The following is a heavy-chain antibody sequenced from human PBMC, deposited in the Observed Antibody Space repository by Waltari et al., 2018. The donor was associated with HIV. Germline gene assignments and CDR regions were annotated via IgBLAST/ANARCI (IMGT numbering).Heavy chain of an antibody. CDR1: GNSFSSHW. V-gene: IGHV5-51*01. D-gene: IGHD4-17*01. CDR2: IYPCDSDR. J-gene: IGHJ3*02. CDR3: ARRIGDYRSAFDI. Sequence: EVQVVQSGAEVKKSGESLKISCQISGNSFSSHWIGWVRQLPGKGLEWMGIIYPCDSDRVYSPSLKGQVTISVDRAINTAYLQWSSLKASDTAMYFCARRIGDYRSAFDIWGQGTLVTV.